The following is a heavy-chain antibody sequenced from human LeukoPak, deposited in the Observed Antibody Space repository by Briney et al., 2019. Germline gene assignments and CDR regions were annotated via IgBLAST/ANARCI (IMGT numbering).Heavy chain of an antibody. CDR2: IYHSGST. V-gene: IGHV4-38-2*01. Sequence: PSETLSLTCGVSGYSISSGYYWGWIRQPPGKGLEWIGSIYHSGSTYYNPSLKSRVTISVDTSKNQFSPKLSSVTAADTAVYYCARQIYCSSTSCYTDDWGQGTLVTVSS. CDR1: GYSISSGYY. D-gene: IGHD2-2*02. J-gene: IGHJ4*02. CDR3: ARQIYCSSTSCYTDD.